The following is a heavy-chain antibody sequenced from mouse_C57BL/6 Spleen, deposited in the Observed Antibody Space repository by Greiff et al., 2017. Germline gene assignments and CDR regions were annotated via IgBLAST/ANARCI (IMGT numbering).Heavy chain of an antibody. V-gene: IGHV1-59*01. D-gene: IGHD1-1*01. CDR3: AVGSYGSSHYAMDY. CDR2: IDPSDSYT. Sequence: QVQLQQPGAELVRPGTSVKLSCKASGYTFTSYWMHWVKQRPGQGLEWIGVIDPSDSYTNYNQKFKGKATLTVDTSSSTAYMQLSSLTSEDSAVDYCAVGSYGSSHYAMDYWGQGTSVTVSA. J-gene: IGHJ4*01. CDR1: GYTFTSYW.